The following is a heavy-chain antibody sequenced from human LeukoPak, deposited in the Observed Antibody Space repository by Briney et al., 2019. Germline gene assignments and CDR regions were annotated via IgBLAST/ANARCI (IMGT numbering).Heavy chain of an antibody. CDR2: IYPGDSDT. D-gene: IGHD1-1*01. CDR1: GYKFTDYW. J-gene: IGHJ6*02. V-gene: IGHV5-51*04. Sequence: GESLKISCKGSGYKFTDYWIGWVRQMPGKGLDWMGIIYPGDSDTTYSPSFQGQVTISAEEPINTAYLQWSSLKASDTAIYYCARSAPPDNWNDLRYYYPMDVWGQGTTVTVSS. CDR3: ARSAPPDNWNDLRYYYPMDV.